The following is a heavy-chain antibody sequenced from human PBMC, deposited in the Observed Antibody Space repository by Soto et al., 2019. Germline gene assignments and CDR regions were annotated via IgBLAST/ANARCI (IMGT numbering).Heavy chain of an antibody. V-gene: IGHV3-11*05. CDR1: GFTFSDYY. Sequence: QVQLVESGGGLVKSGGSLRLSCAASGFTFSDYYMSWIRQAPGKGLEWVSYISSSSSYTNYADSVKGRFTISRDNAKNSLYLQMNSLRAEDTAVYYCAAHDYGDPGAEYFQHWGQGTLVTVSS. CDR2: ISSSSSYT. J-gene: IGHJ1*01. CDR3: AAHDYGDPGAEYFQH. D-gene: IGHD4-17*01.